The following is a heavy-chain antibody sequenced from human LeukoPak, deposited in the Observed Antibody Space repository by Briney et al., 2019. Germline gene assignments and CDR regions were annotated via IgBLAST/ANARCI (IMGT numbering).Heavy chain of an antibody. J-gene: IGHJ4*02. CDR1: GFTFSTSA. Sequence: PGGSLRLSCAASGFTFSTSAMSWVRQAPGKGLEWVSTISGSGGATYFADSMKGRFTISRDNSKNTLFLQMNGLRAEDTAVYYCAKQVAVTVRDPSPRGYFDDWGQGTLVTVSS. V-gene: IGHV3-23*01. CDR2: ISGSGGAT. CDR3: AKQVAVTVRDPSPRGYFDD. D-gene: IGHD6-19*01.